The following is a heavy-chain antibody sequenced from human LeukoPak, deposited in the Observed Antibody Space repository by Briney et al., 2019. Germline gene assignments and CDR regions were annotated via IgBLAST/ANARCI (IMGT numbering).Heavy chain of an antibody. CDR3: ARDPHLYYYDSSGYSDH. CDR1: GGTFSSYA. Sequence: ASVKVSCKASGGTFSSYAITWVRQAPGQGLEWMGWISAYSGNTSYAQKFQGRVTMTTDTSTSTAYMELRSLRSDDTAVYYCARDPHLYYYDSSGYSDHWSQGTLVTVSS. D-gene: IGHD3-22*01. J-gene: IGHJ5*02. V-gene: IGHV1-18*01. CDR2: ISAYSGNT.